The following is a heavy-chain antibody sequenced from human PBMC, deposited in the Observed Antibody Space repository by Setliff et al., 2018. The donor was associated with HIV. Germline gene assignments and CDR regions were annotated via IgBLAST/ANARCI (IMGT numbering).Heavy chain of an antibody. CDR2: INDNGGA. V-gene: IGHV4-34*01. Sequence: SETLSLTCAVSGGSFSGYSWTWLRQPPGKALEWIGHINDNGGANYNPSLTTRATISVDTSKNQFSLKLSSVTAADTAVYYCARGLRSSTYYYYYYMDVWGKGTTVTVSS. D-gene: IGHD6-6*01. CDR3: ARGLRSSTYYYYYYMDV. CDR1: GGSFSGYS. J-gene: IGHJ6*03.